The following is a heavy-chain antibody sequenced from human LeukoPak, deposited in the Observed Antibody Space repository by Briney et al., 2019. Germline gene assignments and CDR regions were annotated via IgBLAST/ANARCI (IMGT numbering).Heavy chain of an antibody. V-gene: IGHV5-51*01. CDR2: IYPGDSDT. D-gene: IGHD3-22*01. J-gene: IGHJ4*02. CDR3: ARLNTYYYDSSGYYLGY. Sequence: LGESLKISWKGSGYSFTSYWIGWVRQMPGKGLEWVGIIYPGDSDTRYSPSFQVQVTISADKSISTAYLQWSSLKASDTAMYYCARLNTYYYDSSGYYLGYWGQGTLVTVSS. CDR1: GYSFTSYW.